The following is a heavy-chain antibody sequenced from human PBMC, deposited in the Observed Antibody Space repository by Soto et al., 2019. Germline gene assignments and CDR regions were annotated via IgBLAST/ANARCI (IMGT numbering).Heavy chain of an antibody. CDR3: AKDRSVTIFGVVIIGVLDY. J-gene: IGHJ4*02. CDR1: GFTFSSYA. CDR2: ISGSGGST. V-gene: IGHV3-23*01. Sequence: GSLRLSCAASGFTFSSYAMSWVRQAPGKGLEWVSAISGSGGSTYYADSVKGRFTISRDNSKNTLYQQMNSLRAEDTAVFYCAKDRSVTIFGVVIIGVLDYWGQGTLVTVSS. D-gene: IGHD3-3*01.